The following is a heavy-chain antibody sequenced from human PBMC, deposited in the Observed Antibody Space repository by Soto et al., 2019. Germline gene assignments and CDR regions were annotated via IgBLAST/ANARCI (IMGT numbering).Heavy chain of an antibody. V-gene: IGHV4-39*01. D-gene: IGHD3-22*01. CDR3: ARHPNYYDSSGYSKPNPSYFDY. J-gene: IGHJ4*02. CDR1: GGSISSSSYY. Sequence: TLSLTCTVSGGSISSSSYYWGWIRQPPGKGLEWIGSIYYSGSPYYNPSLKSRVTISVDTSKNQFSLKLSSVTAADTAVYYCARHPNYYDSSGYSKPNPSYFDYWGQGTLVTVS. CDR2: IYYSGSP.